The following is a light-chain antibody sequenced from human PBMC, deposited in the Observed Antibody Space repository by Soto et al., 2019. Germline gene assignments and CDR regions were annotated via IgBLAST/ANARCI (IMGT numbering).Light chain of an antibody. CDR3: SSYAGSDNYV. J-gene: IGLJ1*01. CDR1: SSDVGGYDY. V-gene: IGLV2-8*01. Sequence: QSALTQPPSASGSPGQSVTISCAGTSSDVGGYDYVSWYQQHPGKAPKLIIYEVSKRPSGVHDRFSGSKSGNTASLTVSGLQAEDGADYYCSSYAGSDNYVFGTGTKLTVL. CDR2: EVS.